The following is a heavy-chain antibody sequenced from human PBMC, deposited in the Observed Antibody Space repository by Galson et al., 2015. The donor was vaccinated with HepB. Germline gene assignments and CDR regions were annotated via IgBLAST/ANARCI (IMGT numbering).Heavy chain of an antibody. CDR3: AKWGRTYDNSGYFDF. D-gene: IGHD3-22*01. CDR1: GFSFSGYA. CDR2: LSGSGGST. Sequence: SLRLSCAASGFSFSGYAMSWVRQAPGKGLEWVSGLSGSGGSTYYADSVKGRFTISRDNSKNTLYLQMNSLTAEDTAVYYCAKWGRTYDNSGYFDFWGQGTLVTVSS. J-gene: IGHJ4*02. V-gene: IGHV3-23*01.